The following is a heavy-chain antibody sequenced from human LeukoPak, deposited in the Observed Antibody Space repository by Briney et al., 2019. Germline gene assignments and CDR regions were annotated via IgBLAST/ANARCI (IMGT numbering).Heavy chain of an antibody. V-gene: IGHV3-21*01. CDR2: ISSSSSYI. Sequence: PGGSLGLSCAASGFTFSSYSMNWVRQAPGKGPEWVSSISSSSSYIYYADSVKGRFTISRDNAKNSLYLQMNSLRAEDTAVYYCARDGGYCSSTSCSYYFDYWGQGTLVTVSS. J-gene: IGHJ4*02. D-gene: IGHD2-2*01. CDR1: GFTFSSYS. CDR3: ARDGGYCSSTSCSYYFDY.